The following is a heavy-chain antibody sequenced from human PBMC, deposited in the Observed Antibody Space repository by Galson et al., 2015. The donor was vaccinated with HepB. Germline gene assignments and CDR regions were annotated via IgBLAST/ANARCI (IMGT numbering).Heavy chain of an antibody. CDR1: GGSFSGYY. Sequence: LSLTCAVYGGSFSGYYWSWIRQPPGKGLEWIGEINHSGSTNYNPSLKSRVTISVDTSKNQFSLKLSSVTAADTAVYYCAAYYYDSSGYYYPFDYWGQGTLVTVSS. CDR2: INHSGST. J-gene: IGHJ4*02. V-gene: IGHV4-34*01. D-gene: IGHD3-22*01. CDR3: AAYYYDSSGYYYPFDY.